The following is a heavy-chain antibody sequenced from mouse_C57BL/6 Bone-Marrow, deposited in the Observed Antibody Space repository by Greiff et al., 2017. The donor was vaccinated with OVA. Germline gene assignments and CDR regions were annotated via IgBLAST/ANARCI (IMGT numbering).Heavy chain of an antibody. D-gene: IGHD4-1*01. CDR1: GYTFTSYG. Sequence: QVQLKQSGAELARPGASVKLSCKASGYTFTSYGISWVKQRTGQGLEWIGEIYPRSGNTYYNEKFKGKATLTADKSSSTAYMELRSLTSEDSAVYFCATWNWDGYWGQGTTLTVSS. J-gene: IGHJ2*01. CDR3: ATWNWDGY. V-gene: IGHV1-81*01. CDR2: IYPRSGNT.